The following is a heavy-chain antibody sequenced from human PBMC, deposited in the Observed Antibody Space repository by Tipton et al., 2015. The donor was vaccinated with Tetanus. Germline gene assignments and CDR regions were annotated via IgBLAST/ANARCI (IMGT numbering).Heavy chain of an antibody. CDR3: ARRSYCSSSRCFDAFDL. Sequence: TLSLTCTVSGASITSSNYFWGWIRQPPGKGLEWIGHIFYTWSSHYNPSLESRVSMSVDASKNQISLKLSSVTAADTAVYYCARRSYCSSSRCFDAFDLWGQGTMVTVSS. D-gene: IGHD2-2*01. J-gene: IGHJ3*01. V-gene: IGHV4-39*07. CDR2: IFYTWSS. CDR1: GASITSSNYF.